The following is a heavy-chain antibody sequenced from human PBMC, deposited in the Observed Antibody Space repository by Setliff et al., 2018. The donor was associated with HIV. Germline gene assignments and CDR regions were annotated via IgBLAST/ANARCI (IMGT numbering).Heavy chain of an antibody. CDR3: ARHPRGGSYLSGDYYYYGMDV. J-gene: IGHJ6*02. V-gene: IGHV1-69*10. CDR2: IIPILGIA. Sequence: SVKVSCKASGGTFSSYAISWVRQAPGQGLEWMGGIIPILGIANYAQKFQGRVTITADKSTSTAYMELSSLRSEDAAVYYCARHPRGGSYLSGDYYYYGMDVWGQGTTVTVSS. D-gene: IGHD1-26*01. CDR1: GGTFSSYA.